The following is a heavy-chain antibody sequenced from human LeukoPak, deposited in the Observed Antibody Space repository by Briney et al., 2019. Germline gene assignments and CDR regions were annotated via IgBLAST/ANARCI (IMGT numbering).Heavy chain of an antibody. Sequence: PSETLSLTCAVSGGSFSGYYWTWIRQPPGKGLEWIGEINHSGSANYNPSLKSRVTISLDTSKNQFSLKLSSVTAADTAVYYCAGTYYDFWSGSPTYYYYGMDAWGQGTTVTVSS. CDR2: INHSGSA. CDR1: GGSFSGYY. CDR3: AGTYYDFWSGSPTYYYYGMDA. D-gene: IGHD3-3*01. V-gene: IGHV4-34*01. J-gene: IGHJ6*02.